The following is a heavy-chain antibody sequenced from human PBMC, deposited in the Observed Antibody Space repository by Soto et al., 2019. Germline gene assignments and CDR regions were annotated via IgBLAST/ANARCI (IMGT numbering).Heavy chain of an antibody. V-gene: IGHV3-73*01. CDR2: IRSKGNSYAT. CDR1: GFSFSESA. CDR3: TRHNSDC. Sequence: GGSLRLSCAASGFSFSESAMHWVRQASGKGLEWVGRIRSKGNSYATAYAASVKGRFTISRDDSKTTAYLQMNSLKTEDTAVYYCTRHNSDCWGQGTLVPVSS. J-gene: IGHJ4*02. D-gene: IGHD1-20*01.